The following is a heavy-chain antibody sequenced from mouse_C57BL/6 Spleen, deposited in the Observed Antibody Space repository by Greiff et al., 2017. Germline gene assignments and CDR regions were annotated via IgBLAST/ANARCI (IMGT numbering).Heavy chain of an antibody. CDR2: IYPGSGNT. V-gene: IGHV1-76*01. CDR3: AREPHAMDY. CDR1: GYTFTDYY. J-gene: IGHJ4*01. Sequence: QVQLKQSGAELVRPGASVKLSCKASGYTFTDYYINWVKQRPGQGLEWIARIYPGSGNTYYNEKFKGKATLTAEKSSSTAYMQLSSLTSEDSAVYFCAREPHAMDYWGQGTSVTVSS.